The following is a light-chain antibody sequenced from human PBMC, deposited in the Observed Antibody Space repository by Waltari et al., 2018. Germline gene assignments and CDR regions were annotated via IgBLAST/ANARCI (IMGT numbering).Light chain of an antibody. V-gene: IGKV1-39*01. J-gene: IGKJ4*01. CDR2: AAS. CDR3: QQTYSAPLS. Sequence: IQMTQSPSSLSASVGDRVTITCRASQSVGNYLNWYQQRPGQAPKVLISAASTLQSGVPSRFSGSGSVTDFTLTINSLQPEDLSIYYCQQTYSAPLSFGVGTKVEMK. CDR1: QSVGNY.